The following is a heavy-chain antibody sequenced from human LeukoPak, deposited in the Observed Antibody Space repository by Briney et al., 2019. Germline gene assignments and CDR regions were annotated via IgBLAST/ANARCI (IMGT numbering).Heavy chain of an antibody. J-gene: IGHJ4*02. CDR1: GGSISSGGYY. Sequence: SETLSLTCAVSGGSISSGGYYWSWIRQPPGKGLEWIGEINHSGSTNYNPSLKSRVTISVDTSKNQFSLKLSSVTAADTAVYYCARRPSSLYCSSTSCSFDYWGQGTLVTVSS. CDR3: ARRPSSLYCSSTSCSFDY. CDR2: INHSGST. D-gene: IGHD2-2*01. V-gene: IGHV4-34*01.